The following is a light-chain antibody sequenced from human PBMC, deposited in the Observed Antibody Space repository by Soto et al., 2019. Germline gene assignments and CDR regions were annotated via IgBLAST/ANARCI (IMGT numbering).Light chain of an antibody. Sequence: QSALTQPASVSGSPGQSITISCTGTSSDVGHYDYVSWYQQHPGNVPKLMIYDVRLRPSGVSDRFSGSKSGNTASLTISGLRAEDEADYYCCSYTTTTSRVFGTGTKLTVL. CDR3: CSYTTTTSRV. CDR1: SSDVGHYDY. J-gene: IGLJ1*01. V-gene: IGLV2-14*03. CDR2: DVR.